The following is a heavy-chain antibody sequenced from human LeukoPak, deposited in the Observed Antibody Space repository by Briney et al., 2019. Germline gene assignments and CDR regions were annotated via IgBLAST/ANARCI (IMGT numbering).Heavy chain of an antibody. V-gene: IGHV3-30-3*01. CDR2: ISYNGNNK. J-gene: IGHJ4*02. Sequence: PGRSLRLSCEASGFTFRSYAMHWVRQAPGKGLEWVAVISYNGNNKYYADSVKGRFTISRDNSKNTLYLQMNSLRAEDTAVYYCAREAEGNDYWGQGTLVTVSS. D-gene: IGHD2-15*01. CDR1: GFTFRSYA. CDR3: AREAEGNDY.